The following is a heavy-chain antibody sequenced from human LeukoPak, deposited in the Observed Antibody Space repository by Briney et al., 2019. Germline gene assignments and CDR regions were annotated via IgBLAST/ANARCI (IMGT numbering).Heavy chain of an antibody. CDR1: GFTFSSYS. CDR2: ISSSSSYI. Sequence: PGGSLRLSCAASGFTFSSYSMNWVRQAPGKGPEWVSSISSSSSYIYYADSVKGRFTISGDNAKNSLYLQMNSLRAEDTAVYYCARWPHYYDSSGYRAGLDYRGQGTLVTVSS. V-gene: IGHV3-21*01. D-gene: IGHD3-22*01. CDR3: ARWPHYYDSSGYRAGLDY. J-gene: IGHJ4*02.